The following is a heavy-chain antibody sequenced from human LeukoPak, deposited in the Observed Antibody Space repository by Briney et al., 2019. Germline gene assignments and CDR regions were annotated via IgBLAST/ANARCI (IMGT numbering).Heavy chain of an antibody. Sequence: GGSLRLSCAASGFTFSDYYMSWIRQAPGKGLEWVSYISSSGSIIYYAGSVKGRFTISRDNAKNSLYLQMNSLRAEDTAVYYCARDSYGGNAFFDYWGQGTLVTVSS. CDR3: ARDSYGGNAFFDY. V-gene: IGHV3-11*01. J-gene: IGHJ4*02. D-gene: IGHD4-23*01. CDR1: GFTFSDYY. CDR2: ISSSGSII.